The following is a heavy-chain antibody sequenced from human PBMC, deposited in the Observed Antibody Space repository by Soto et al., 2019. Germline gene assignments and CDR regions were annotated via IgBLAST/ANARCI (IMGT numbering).Heavy chain of an antibody. CDR2: ISSDGSNK. CDR3: AKSTSLYGSGWTEI. J-gene: IGHJ3*02. D-gene: IGHD6-19*01. Sequence: GGSLRLSCAASGFTFSSYGMHWVRPAPGKVLEWVAVISSDGSNKYYADSVKGRFTISRDNAKNTLYLQMNSRIAEDTAVYYCAKSTSLYGSGWTEIWGQGTMVTVSS. CDR1: GFTFSSYG. V-gene: IGHV3-30*18.